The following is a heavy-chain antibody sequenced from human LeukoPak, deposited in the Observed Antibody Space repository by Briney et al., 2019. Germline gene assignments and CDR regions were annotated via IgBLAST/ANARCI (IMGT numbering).Heavy chain of an antibody. Sequence: SETLSLTCDVSGGSVSSGGYSWSWIRQPPGKRLEWIGYIYHTGSPFCNPSLESRVTISLDASKNQLSLNLNSVTAADTAVYHCARGSSSSWYYFDFWGQGTLVTVSS. CDR2: IYHTGSP. CDR3: ARGSSSSWYYFDF. D-gene: IGHD2-2*01. V-gene: IGHV4-30-2*01. J-gene: IGHJ4*02. CDR1: GGSVSSGGYS.